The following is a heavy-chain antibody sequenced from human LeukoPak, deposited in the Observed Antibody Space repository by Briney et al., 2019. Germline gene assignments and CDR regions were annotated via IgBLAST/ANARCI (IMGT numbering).Heavy chain of an antibody. D-gene: IGHD4-11*01. CDR2: IIPIFGTA. CDR3: ARDLGPLYSNNWFDS. J-gene: IGHJ5*01. Sequence: ASVKVSCKASGGTFSSYGISWVRQAPGQGLEWMGRIIPIFGTANYAQKFQGRVTITTDESTSTAYMELSSLRSEDTAVYYCARDLGPLYSNNWFDSWGQGTLVTVSS. CDR1: GGTFSSYG. V-gene: IGHV1-69*05.